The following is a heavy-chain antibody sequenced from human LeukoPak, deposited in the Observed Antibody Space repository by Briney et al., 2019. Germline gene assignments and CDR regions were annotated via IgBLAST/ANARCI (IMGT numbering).Heavy chain of an antibody. D-gene: IGHD2-2*01. J-gene: IGHJ5*02. CDR1: GYTFTSYY. CDR3: ARDIVVVPAAMSGWFDP. Sequence: ASVKVSIKASGYTFTSYYMHWVRQAPGQGLEWMGIINPSGGSTSYAQKFQGRVTMTRDTSTSTVYMELSSLRSEDTAVYYCARDIVVVPAAMSGWFDPWGQGTLVTVSS. CDR2: INPSGGST. V-gene: IGHV1-46*01.